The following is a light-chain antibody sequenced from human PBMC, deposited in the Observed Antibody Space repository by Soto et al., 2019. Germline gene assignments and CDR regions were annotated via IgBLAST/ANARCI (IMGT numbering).Light chain of an antibody. CDR1: QGVSSY. J-gene: IGKJ5*01. CDR2: GAS. Sequence: DIQLTQSPSSLSASVGDRVTITCRASQGVSSYVDWYQQKPGKPPKLLIYGASTLQSGVPSRFSGGASGTEFTLTITSLQSEDFATYYCQQVNSYPLTFGQGTRLDI. V-gene: IGKV1-9*01. CDR3: QQVNSYPLT.